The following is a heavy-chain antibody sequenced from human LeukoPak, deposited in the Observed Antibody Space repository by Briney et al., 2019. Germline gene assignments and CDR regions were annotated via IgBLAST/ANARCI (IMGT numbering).Heavy chain of an antibody. Sequence: PGGSLRLSCAPSGFTFSSHGMHCVRQAPGKGLEWVAVISYDESDKYYADTVKGRFHISRDNSKNTLYLQMNSLRAEDTAVYYCAKRRTVDTAMVTHYYGMDVWGQGTTVTVS. CDR3: AKRRTVDTAMVTHYYGMDV. CDR2: ISYDESDK. CDR1: GFTFSSHG. J-gene: IGHJ6*02. V-gene: IGHV3-30*18. D-gene: IGHD5-18*01.